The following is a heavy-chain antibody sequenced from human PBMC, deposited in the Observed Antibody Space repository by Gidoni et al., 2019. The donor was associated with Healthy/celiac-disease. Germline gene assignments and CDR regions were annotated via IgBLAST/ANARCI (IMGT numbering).Heavy chain of an antibody. J-gene: IGHJ4*02. CDR3: AREGPYYYDSSGYYSFDY. D-gene: IGHD3-22*01. V-gene: IGHV4-34*01. CDR2: INHSGST. CDR1: GGSFSGYY. Sequence: QVQLQQWGAGLLKPSETLSLTCAVYGGSFSGYYWSWIRQPPGKGLEWIGEINHSGSTNYNPSLKSRVTISVDTSKNQFSLKLSSVTAADTAVYYCAREGPYYYDSSGYYSFDYWGQGTLVTVSS.